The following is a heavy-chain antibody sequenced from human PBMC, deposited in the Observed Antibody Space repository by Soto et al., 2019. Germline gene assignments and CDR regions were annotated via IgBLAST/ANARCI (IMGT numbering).Heavy chain of an antibody. CDR3: ARGTSPTAAGEHIDY. D-gene: IGHD6-13*01. J-gene: IGHJ4*02. Sequence: ASVKVSCKASGYTFTGYYMHWVRHAPGQGLEWMGWINPNSGGTNYAQKFQGWVTMTRDTSISTAYMELSRLRSDDTAVYYCARGTSPTAAGEHIDYWGQGTLVTVSS. CDR1: GYTFTGYY. V-gene: IGHV1-2*04. CDR2: INPNSGGT.